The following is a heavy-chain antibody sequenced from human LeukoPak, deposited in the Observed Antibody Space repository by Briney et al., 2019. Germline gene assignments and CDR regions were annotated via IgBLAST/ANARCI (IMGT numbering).Heavy chain of an antibody. CDR1: GDSMNSGSYF. D-gene: IGHD3-10*01. J-gene: IGHJ4*02. CDR2: IYSSGST. CDR3: ARGRVGGNYFDY. V-gene: IGHV4-61*10. Sequence: PSETLSLTCTVTGDSMNSGSYFWNWIRQPAGKGLEFIGHIYSSGSTHYNPSLKSRVTISVDTSKNQISLKLSSVTAADTAVYYCARGRVGGNYFDYWRQGTLVTVSS.